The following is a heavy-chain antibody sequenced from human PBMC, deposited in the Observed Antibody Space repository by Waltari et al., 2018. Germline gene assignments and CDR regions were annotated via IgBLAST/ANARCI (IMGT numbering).Heavy chain of an antibody. J-gene: IGHJ3*02. CDR3: ARDLLGGPPADAFDI. CDR1: GFTFSSYS. CDR2: IRGSSSTI. V-gene: IGHV3-48*01. Sequence: EVQLVGSGGGLVQPGGSLRLSCAASGFTFSSYSMNWVRQAPGKGLGWVSYIRGSSSTIIYAESVRGRFTISRANAKNSLNLQMTSLRAEDTAVYYCARDLLGGPPADAFDIWGQGTMVTVSS. D-gene: IGHD3-3*02.